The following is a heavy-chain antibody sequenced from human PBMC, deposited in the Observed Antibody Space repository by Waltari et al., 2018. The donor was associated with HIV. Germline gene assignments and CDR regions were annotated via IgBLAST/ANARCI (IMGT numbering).Heavy chain of an antibody. CDR2: IKTKTDGETT. CDR1: GFTFRNAW. CDR3: TSGYSGYDCSY. J-gene: IGHJ4*02. V-gene: IGHV3-15*01. D-gene: IGHD5-12*01. Sequence: EVQLVESGGGFVKPGGSLRLSCAASGFTFRNAWMTWVRPAPGKGLEWVGRIKTKTDGETTDYAAPVKGRFTISRDDSKNMLFLQMNSLKTDDTAVYFCTSGYSGYDCSYWGQGTLVTVSS.